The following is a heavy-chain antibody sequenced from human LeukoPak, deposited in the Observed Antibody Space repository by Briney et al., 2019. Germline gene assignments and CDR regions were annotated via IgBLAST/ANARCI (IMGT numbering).Heavy chain of an antibody. V-gene: IGHV1-2*06. D-gene: IGHD2-15*01. J-gene: IGHJ5*02. CDR2: INPNSGDT. CDR1: GYTFTGYY. CDR3: ARACSGGSCYSDNWFDP. Sequence: APVKVSCKASGYTFTGYYMHWVRQAPGQGLEWMGRINPNSGDTNYAQKFQGRVTMTRDTSISTAYMELSRLRSDDTAVYYCARACSGGSCYSDNWFDPWGQGTLVTVSS.